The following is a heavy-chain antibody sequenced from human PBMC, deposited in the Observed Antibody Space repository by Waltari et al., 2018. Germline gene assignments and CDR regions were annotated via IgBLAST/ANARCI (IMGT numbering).Heavy chain of an antibody. V-gene: IGHV4-34*01. J-gene: IGHJ4*02. CDR1: GGSFSGYY. Sequence: VQLQQWGAGLLKPSETLSLTCAVYGGSFSGYYWSWIRQPPGKGLELIGEINHSGSTNYNPSLKSRVTISVDTSKNQFSLKLSSVTAADTAVCYCAITRGRMGVDYWGQGTLVTVSS. D-gene: IGHD1-1*01. CDR3: AITRGRMGVDY. CDR2: INHSGST.